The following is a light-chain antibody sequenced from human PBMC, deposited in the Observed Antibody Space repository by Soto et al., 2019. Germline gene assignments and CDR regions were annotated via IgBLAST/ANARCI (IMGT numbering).Light chain of an antibody. CDR3: QQYDISPWT. J-gene: IGKJ1*01. CDR2: GAS. Sequence: ELVLAPTPGTLSLSPGERATLSCQASRGVSSGYLAWYQQKPGQAPRLLMYGASSRATGIPERFSGSGSGTDFTLTIIRLEPEDFAVYYCQQYDISPWTFGQGTKVDIK. CDR1: RGVSSGY. V-gene: IGKV3-20*01.